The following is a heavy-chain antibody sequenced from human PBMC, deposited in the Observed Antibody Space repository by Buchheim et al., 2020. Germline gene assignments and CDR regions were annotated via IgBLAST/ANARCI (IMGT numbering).Heavy chain of an antibody. CDR2: IYSGGSA. Sequence: EVQLVESGGGLVQPGGSLRLSCAASGFTVSSNYMSWVRQAPGKGLEWVSVIYSGGSAYYADSVKGRFTISRDNSKNTLYLQMNSLRAEDTAVYYCASHVDIVATIHWGMDVWGQGTT. J-gene: IGHJ6*02. CDR1: GFTVSSNY. D-gene: IGHD5-12*01. V-gene: IGHV3-66*04. CDR3: ASHVDIVATIHWGMDV.